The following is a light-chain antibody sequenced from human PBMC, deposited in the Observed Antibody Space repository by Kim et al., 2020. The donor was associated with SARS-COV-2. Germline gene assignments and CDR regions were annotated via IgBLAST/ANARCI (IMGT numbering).Light chain of an antibody. CDR2: ENN. CDR1: RGSIASNY. V-gene: IGLV6-57*01. Sequence: GKTVTMSCTRSRGSIASNYVQGYQQRPGSSPTAVIFENNQRPSGVPDRFSGSIDSSSNSASLTISGLKTEDEADYYCQSFDSNIQVFGGGTQLTVL. CDR3: QSFDSNIQV. J-gene: IGLJ3*02.